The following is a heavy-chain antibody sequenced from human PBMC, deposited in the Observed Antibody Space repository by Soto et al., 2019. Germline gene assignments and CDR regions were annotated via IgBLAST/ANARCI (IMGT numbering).Heavy chain of an antibody. D-gene: IGHD2-15*01. Sequence: PGGSLRLSCAASGFTFSSYSMNWVRQAPGKGLEWVSYISSSSRTIYYADSVKGRFTISRDKAKNSLYLQMNSLRDEYMVFFYFARSPGWWPNLIYFDYWGQETLVTVSS. J-gene: IGHJ4*02. CDR3: ARSPGWWPNLIYFDY. V-gene: IGHV3-48*02. CDR1: GFTFSSYS. CDR2: ISSSSRTI.